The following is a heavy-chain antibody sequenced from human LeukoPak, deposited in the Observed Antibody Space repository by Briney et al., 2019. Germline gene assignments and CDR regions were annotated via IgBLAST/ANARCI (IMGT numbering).Heavy chain of an antibody. D-gene: IGHD6-25*01. CDR2: ISYDGSNK. J-gene: IGHJ4*02. CDR1: GFTFSSYA. CDR3: ARGGPLPSGLIDY. Sequence: GGSLRLSCAASGFTFSSYAMHWVRQAPGKGLEWVAVISYDGSNKYYADSVKGRFTISRDNSKNTLYLQMNSLRAEDTAVYYCARGGPLPSGLIDYWGQGTLVTVSS. V-gene: IGHV3-30*04.